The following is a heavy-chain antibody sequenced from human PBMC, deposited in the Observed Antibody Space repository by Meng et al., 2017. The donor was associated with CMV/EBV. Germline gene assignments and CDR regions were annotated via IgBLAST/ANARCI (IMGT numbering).Heavy chain of an antibody. J-gene: IGHJ6*02. D-gene: IGHD3-3*01. CDR2: IIPILGIA. CDR3: VRNDFWSGPNYYYGMDV. V-gene: IGHV1-69*10. CDR1: GGTFSSYA. Sequence: SVKVSCKASGGTFSSYAISWVRQAPGQGLEWMGGIIPILGIANYAQKFQGRVTITADKSTSTAYMELSSLRSEDTAVYYCVRNDFWSGPNYYYGMDVWGQGTTVTVSS.